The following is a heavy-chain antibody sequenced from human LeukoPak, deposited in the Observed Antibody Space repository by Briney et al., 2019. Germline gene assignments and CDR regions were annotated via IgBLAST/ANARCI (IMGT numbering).Heavy chain of an antibody. V-gene: IGHV3-74*01. CDR2: INSDGYST. CDR1: GFTFSSYW. CDR3: ARDRRGYSGYDPGWFDP. Sequence: GGSLRLSCVASGFTFSSYWMHWVRQAPGKGLVWVSRINSDGYSTSYADSVKGRFTISRDDAKNTVYLQMNSLRAEDTAVYYCARDRRGYSGYDPGWFDPWGQGTLVTVSS. D-gene: IGHD5-12*01. J-gene: IGHJ5*02.